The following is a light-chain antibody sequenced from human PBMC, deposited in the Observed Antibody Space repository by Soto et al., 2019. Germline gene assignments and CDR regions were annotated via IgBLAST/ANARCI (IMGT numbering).Light chain of an antibody. CDR3: SSYAGSSNV. CDR2: EVN. V-gene: IGLV2-8*01. J-gene: IGLJ1*01. Sequence: QSALTQPPPAAGSPGQSVDISCTGNSSAVGGYNYVSWYQQHPGEAPKLMLDEVNRRPSGVPDRFSGSKSGNTASLTVYGLQAEDEADYYCSSYAGSSNVFGTGTKVTVL. CDR1: SSAVGGYNY.